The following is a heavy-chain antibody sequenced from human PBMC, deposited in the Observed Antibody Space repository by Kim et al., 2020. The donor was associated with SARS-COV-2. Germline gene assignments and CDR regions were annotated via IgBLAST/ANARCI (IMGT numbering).Heavy chain of an antibody. CDR3: ARAGPELYGWEGYDAFDI. CDR1: GGSISSYY. CDR2: IYYSGST. V-gene: IGHV4-59*01. D-gene: IGHD2-8*02. Sequence: SETLSLTCTVSGGSISSYYWSWIRQPPGKGLEWIGYIYYSGSTNYNPSLKSRVTISVDTSKNQFSLKLSSVTAADTAVYYCARAGPELYGWEGYDAFDIWGQGTMVTVSS. J-gene: IGHJ3*02.